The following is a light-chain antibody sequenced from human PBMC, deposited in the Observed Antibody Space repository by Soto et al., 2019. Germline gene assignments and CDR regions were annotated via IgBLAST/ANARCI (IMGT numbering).Light chain of an antibody. V-gene: IGKV1-27*01. CDR3: QKYNSAPPT. CDR1: QAINNY. CDR2: AAS. Sequence: DIQLTQSPSFLSASVGDRVTITCRASQAINNYLAWYQQKPGKVPKLLIYAASTLQSGVPSRFSGSGSGTDFTLTISSLQPEDVATYYCQKYNSAPPTFGGGTKVDIK. J-gene: IGKJ4*01.